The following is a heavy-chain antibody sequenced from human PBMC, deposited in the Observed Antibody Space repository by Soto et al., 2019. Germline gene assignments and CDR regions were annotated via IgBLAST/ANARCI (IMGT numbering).Heavy chain of an antibody. CDR3: ARDSEVGATSLDY. Sequence: PSETLSLTCAVSGGSISSSNWWSWVRQPPGKGLEWIGEIYHSGSTNYNPSLKSRVTISVDKSKNQFSLKLSSVTAADTAVYYCARDSEVGATSLDYWGQGTLVTSPQ. CDR1: GGSISSSNW. V-gene: IGHV4-4*02. CDR2: IYHSGST. D-gene: IGHD1-26*01. J-gene: IGHJ4*02.